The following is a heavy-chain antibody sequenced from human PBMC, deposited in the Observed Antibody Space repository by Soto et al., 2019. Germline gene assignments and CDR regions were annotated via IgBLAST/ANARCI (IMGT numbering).Heavy chain of an antibody. D-gene: IGHD6-13*01. CDR3: AKGLINGRWYAED. CDR2: ITESGTGT. Sequence: EVHLLESGGGLVHPGESLRLSCGASGFTFSSCVMTWVRQAPGKGLEWVSCITESGTGTYYADSVKGRFTISRDNSKNTMYLQMHNLRAEDTGVYYCAKGLINGRWYAEDWGQGTLVTVSS. CDR1: GFTFSSCV. V-gene: IGHV3-23*01. J-gene: IGHJ4*02.